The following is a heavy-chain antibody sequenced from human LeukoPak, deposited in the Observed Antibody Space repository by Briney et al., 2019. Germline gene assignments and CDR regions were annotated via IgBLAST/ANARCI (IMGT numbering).Heavy chain of an antibody. J-gene: IGHJ5*02. CDR3: ARDAGLWFGELAGDWFDP. CDR2: ISAYNGNT. V-gene: IGHV1-18*01. CDR1: GYTFTSYG. D-gene: IGHD3-10*01. Sequence: ASVKVSCKASGYTFTSYGISWVRQAPGQGLEWMGWISAYNGNTNYAQRLQGRVTMTTDTSTSTAYMELRSLRSDDTAVYYCARDAGLWFGELAGDWFDPWGQGTLVTVSS.